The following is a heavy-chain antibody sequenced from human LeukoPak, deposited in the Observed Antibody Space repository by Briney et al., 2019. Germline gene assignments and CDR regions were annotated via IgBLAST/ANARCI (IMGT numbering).Heavy chain of an antibody. J-gene: IGHJ4*02. CDR2: IIPIFGTA. Sequence: SVKVSCKASGGTFSSYAISWVRQAPGQGLEWMGRIIPIFGTANYAQKFQGRVTITTDESTSTAYMELSSLRSEDTAVYYCARALLGEYYFDYWGQGTLVTVSS. CDR3: ARALLGEYYFDY. CDR1: GGTFSSYA. D-gene: IGHD3-16*01. V-gene: IGHV1-69*05.